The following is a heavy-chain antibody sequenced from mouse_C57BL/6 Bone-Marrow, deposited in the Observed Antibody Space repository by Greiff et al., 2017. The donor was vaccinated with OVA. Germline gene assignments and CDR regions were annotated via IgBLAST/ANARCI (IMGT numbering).Heavy chain of an antibody. D-gene: IGHD2-3*01. V-gene: IGHV1-80*01. CDR2: IYPGDGDT. CDR1: GYAFSSYW. Sequence: VQLQQSGAELVKPGASVKISCKASGYAFSSYWMNWVKQRPGKGLEWIGQIYPGDGDTNYNGKFKGKATLTADKSSSTAYMQLSSLTSEDSAVYFCARSHDGYYVNDYWGQGTTLTVSS. CDR3: ARSHDGYYVNDY. J-gene: IGHJ2*01.